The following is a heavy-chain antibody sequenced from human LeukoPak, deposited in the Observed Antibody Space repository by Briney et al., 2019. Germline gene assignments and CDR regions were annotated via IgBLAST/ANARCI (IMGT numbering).Heavy chain of an antibody. CDR3: AGKQLGSRFWFDP. J-gene: IGHJ5*02. CDR2: IIPILGIA. D-gene: IGHD6-13*01. Sequence: SVKVSCKASGGTFSSYAISWVRQAPGQGLEWMGRIIPILGIANYAQKFQGRVTITADKSTSTAYMELSSLRSEDTAVYYCAGKQLGSRFWFDPWGQGTLVTVSS. V-gene: IGHV1-69*04. CDR1: GGTFSSYA.